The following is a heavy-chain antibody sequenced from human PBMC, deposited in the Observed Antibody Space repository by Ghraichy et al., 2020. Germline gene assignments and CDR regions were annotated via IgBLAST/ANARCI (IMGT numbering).Heavy chain of an antibody. J-gene: IGHJ3*01. Sequence: GGSLRLSCAASESTFSSYAMAWVRQAPGKGLEWVSSISPSGGHIYYVDSVKGRFTTSRDNFKNTLYLQMNNLRADDTAVYYCARQDGTARGMAVATSFDFWGQGTVVTVSS. CDR2: ISPSGGHI. CDR3: ARQDGTARGMAVATSFDF. V-gene: IGHV3-23*01. CDR1: ESTFSSYA. D-gene: IGHD5-12*01.